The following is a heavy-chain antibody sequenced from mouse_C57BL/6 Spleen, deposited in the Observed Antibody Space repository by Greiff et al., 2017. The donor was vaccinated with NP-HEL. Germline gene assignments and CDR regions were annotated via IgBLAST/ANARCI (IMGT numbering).Heavy chain of an antibody. J-gene: IGHJ2*01. V-gene: IGHV2-9-1*01. Sequence: VKLMESGPGLVAPSQSLSITCTVSGFSLTSYAISWVRQPPGKGLEWLGVIWNGGGTNYNSALKSRLSISKDNSKSQVFLKMNSLQTDDTARYYCARSLSIYYSNYVGDFDYWGQGTTLTVSS. CDR2: IWNGGGT. CDR3: ARSLSIYYSNYVGDFDY. D-gene: IGHD2-5*01. CDR1: GFSLTSYA.